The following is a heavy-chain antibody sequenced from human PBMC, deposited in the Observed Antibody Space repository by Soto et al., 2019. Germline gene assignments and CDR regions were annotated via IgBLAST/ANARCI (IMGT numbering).Heavy chain of an antibody. CDR1: GFSFSSFA. CDR2: ISGSAGST. V-gene: IGHV3-23*01. D-gene: IGHD2-8*01. CDR3: AKTRGAMIYAISVYGMDL. Sequence: EVQLLESGGGFIHPGGSLRLSCAASGFSFSSFAMNWVRQAPGKGLEWVSIISGSAGSTFYAASVKGRFTISRDNSKSPVYLQINSLRAEDPAVYYCAKTRGAMIYAISVYGMDLWGQGTTVTVSS. J-gene: IGHJ6*02.